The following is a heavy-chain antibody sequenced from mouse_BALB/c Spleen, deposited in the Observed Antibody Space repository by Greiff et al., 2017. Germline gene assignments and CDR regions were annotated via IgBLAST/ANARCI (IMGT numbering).Heavy chain of an antibody. V-gene: IGHV5-12-2*01. CDR2: ISNGGGST. J-gene: IGHJ2*01. Sequence: EVKLMESGGGLVQPGGSLKLSCAASGFTFSSYTMSWVRQTPEKRLEWVAYISNGGGSTYYPDTVKGRFTISRDNAKNTLYLQMRSLKSEDTAMYYCARQRGSVFYFDYWRQGTTLTVSS. CDR1: GFTFSSYT. CDR3: ARQRGSVFYFDY.